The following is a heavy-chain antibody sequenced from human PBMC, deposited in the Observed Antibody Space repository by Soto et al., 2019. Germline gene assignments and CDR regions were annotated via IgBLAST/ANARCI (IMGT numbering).Heavy chain of an antibody. J-gene: IGHJ4*02. V-gene: IGHV4-39*01. Sequence: KSSETLSLTCTVSGGSISSSSYYWGWIRQPPGKGLEWIGSIYYSGSTYYNPSLKSRVTISVDTSKNQFSLKLSSVTAADTAVYYCEGYYYDSSGYHGFDYWGQGTLVTVS. CDR1: GGSISSSSYY. D-gene: IGHD3-22*01. CDR2: IYYSGST. CDR3: EGYYYDSSGYHGFDY.